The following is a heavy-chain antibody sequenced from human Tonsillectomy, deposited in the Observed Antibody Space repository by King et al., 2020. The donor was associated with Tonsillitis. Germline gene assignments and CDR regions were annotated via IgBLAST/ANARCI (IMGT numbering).Heavy chain of an antibody. CDR2: MNPNSGNT. V-gene: IGHV1-8*01. CDR3: VGYCTSTSCYYGMDV. J-gene: IGHJ6*02. CDR1: GHTSTTYD. D-gene: IGHD2-2*01. Sequence: QLVQSGAEVKKPGASVKVSCKASGHTSTTYDINWVRQATGQGLEWMGWMNPNSGNTGYAQKFQGRVTMTRNTSISTAYMELSSLRSEDTAVYYCVGYCTSTSCYYGMDVWGQGTPVTVSS.